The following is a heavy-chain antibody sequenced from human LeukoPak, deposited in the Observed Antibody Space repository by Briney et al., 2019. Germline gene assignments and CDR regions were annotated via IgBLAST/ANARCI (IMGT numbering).Heavy chain of an antibody. CDR3: ASGYSSGWYYFDY. V-gene: IGHV1-69*13. D-gene: IGHD6-19*01. Sequence: GASVKVSCKASGGTFSSYAISWVRQAPGQGLEWMGGIIPIFGTANYAQKFQGRVTITVDESTSTAYMDLSSLRSEDTAVYYCASGYSSGWYYFDYWGQGTLVTVSS. CDR1: GGTFSSYA. CDR2: IIPIFGTA. J-gene: IGHJ4*02.